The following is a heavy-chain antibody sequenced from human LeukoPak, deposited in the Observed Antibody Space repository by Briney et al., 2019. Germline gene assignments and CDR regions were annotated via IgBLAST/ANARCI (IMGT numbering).Heavy chain of an antibody. Sequence: SETLSLTRALYRGSLSGYYWSWLRLPPRKGLEWIGEINHSGSTNYDPSLKSQVTISVDTSKNQFSLKLSSLTAADTAVYYYARGATFGGVRQPFVYWGQGTLVTVS. V-gene: IGHV4-34*01. CDR1: RGSLSGYY. CDR2: INHSGST. D-gene: IGHD3-16*01. J-gene: IGHJ4*02. CDR3: ARGATFGGVRQPFVY.